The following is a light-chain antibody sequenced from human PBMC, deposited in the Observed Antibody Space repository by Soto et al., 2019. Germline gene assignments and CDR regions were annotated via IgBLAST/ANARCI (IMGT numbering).Light chain of an antibody. CDR3: ISYAGSNRV. Sequence: QSVLTQPPSASGSPGQSVTISCTGTSSDLGAYNYVSWYQPHPGKAPKLMIYEVNKRPSGVPARFSGSKSSNTASLTVSGLQAEEEADDYCISYAGSNRVFGTGTKVTVL. CDR1: SSDLGAYNY. J-gene: IGLJ1*01. CDR2: EVN. V-gene: IGLV2-8*01.